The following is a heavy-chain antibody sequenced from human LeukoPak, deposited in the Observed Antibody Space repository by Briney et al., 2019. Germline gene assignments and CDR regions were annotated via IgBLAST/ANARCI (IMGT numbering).Heavy chain of an antibody. V-gene: IGHV3-30*02. CDR1: GFTFSSYG. D-gene: IGHD6-25*01. J-gene: IGHJ3*02. CDR3: AKALYSSGPDAFDI. Sequence: GGSLRLSCAASGFTFSSYGMHWVRQAPGKGLEWVAMIRYDGRNKYYEESVKGRFTISRDNSKNTLYLQMNSLRGEDTAVYYCAKALYSSGPDAFDIWGQGTMVTVSS. CDR2: IRYDGRNK.